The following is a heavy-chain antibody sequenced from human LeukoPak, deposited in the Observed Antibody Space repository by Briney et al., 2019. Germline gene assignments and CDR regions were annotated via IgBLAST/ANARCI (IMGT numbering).Heavy chain of an antibody. Sequence: GESLKVSCKGSGYSFTSYWIGWVRQMPGKGLEWMGIIYPGDSDTRYSPSFQGQVTISADKSISTAYLQWSSLKASDTAIYYCASSGRAGSPDFDFWGQGTLVTVSS. D-gene: IGHD1-26*01. CDR1: GYSFTSYW. V-gene: IGHV5-51*01. CDR2: IYPGDSDT. J-gene: IGHJ4*02. CDR3: ASSGRAGSPDFDF.